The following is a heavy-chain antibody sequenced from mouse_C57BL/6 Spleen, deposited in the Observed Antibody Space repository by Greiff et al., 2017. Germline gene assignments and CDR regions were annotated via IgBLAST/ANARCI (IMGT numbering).Heavy chain of an antibody. CDR2: IHPNSGST. CDR1: GYTFTSYW. D-gene: IGHD2-4*01. CDR3: SRGITTEFAY. Sequence: VKLQQPGAELVKPGASVKLSCKASGYTFTSYWMHWVKQRPGQGLEWIGMIHPNSGSTNYNEKFKSKATLTVDKSSSTAYMQLSSLTSEDSAVYYCSRGITTEFAYWGQGTLVTVSA. V-gene: IGHV1-64*01. J-gene: IGHJ3*01.